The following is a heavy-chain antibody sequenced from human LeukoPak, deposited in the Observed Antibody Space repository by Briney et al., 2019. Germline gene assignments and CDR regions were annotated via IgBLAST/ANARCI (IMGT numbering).Heavy chain of an antibody. CDR3: ARETRYCSCSRWPIDY. J-gene: IGHJ4*02. CDR2: IYTGGTT. D-gene: IGHD2-15*01. CDR1: GFTVSDNF. Sequence: GGSLRLSCAASGFTVSDNFMSWVRQAPGMALEWVSVIYTGGTTYYANSVKGRFTISRDTSKNTLFLQMNSLRAEDTAEYYCARETRYCSCSRWPIDYWGQGTLVTVSS. V-gene: IGHV3-66*01.